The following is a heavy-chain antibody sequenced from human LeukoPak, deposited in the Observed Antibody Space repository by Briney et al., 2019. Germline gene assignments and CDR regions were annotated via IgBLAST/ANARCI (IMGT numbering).Heavy chain of an antibody. J-gene: IGHJ4*02. CDR2: THPSGNT. Sequence: SETLSLTCTVSGSSLTDYFWSWIRQSPGKELEWIGYTHPSGNTNYNPSLKSRVTISMDTSKSQFSLKLNSVTAAGTAVYYCARHPGGNPAHRFDNWGQGTLVTVSS. V-gene: IGHV4-4*09. CDR3: ARHPGGNPAHRFDN. D-gene: IGHD4-23*01. CDR1: GSSLTDYF.